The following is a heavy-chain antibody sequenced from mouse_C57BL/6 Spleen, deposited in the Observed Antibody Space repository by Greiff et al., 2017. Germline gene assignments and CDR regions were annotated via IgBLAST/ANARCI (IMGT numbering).Heavy chain of an antibody. D-gene: IGHD1-1*01. Sequence: QVQLQQPGAELVKPGASVTLSCKASGYTFTSYWMQWVKQRPGKGLEWIGEIDPSDSSPTYNQKFKGKATLTVDTSSSTAYMQLSSLTSEDSAVYYSARSGGRGDYFDYWGQGTTLKVSS. V-gene: IGHV1-50*01. CDR2: IDPSDSSP. CDR1: GYTFTSYW. CDR3: ARSGGRGDYFDY. J-gene: IGHJ2*01.